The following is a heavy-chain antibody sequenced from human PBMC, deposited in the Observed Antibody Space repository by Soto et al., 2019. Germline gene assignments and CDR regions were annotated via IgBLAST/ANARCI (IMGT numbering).Heavy chain of an antibody. D-gene: IGHD2-2*01. CDR3: ARGQRFSDCFDP. CDR2: IYSSGST. CDR1: GGAISTYY. Sequence: QVHLQESGPGLVKPSETLSLTCTVSGGAISTYYWTWIRQPAGKGLEWIGRIYSSGSTKYNPSLPSRVTMSLDTSNNQFSLRLTSVTAADTAVYYCARGQRFSDCFDPWGQGTLVTVSS. J-gene: IGHJ5*02. V-gene: IGHV4-4*07.